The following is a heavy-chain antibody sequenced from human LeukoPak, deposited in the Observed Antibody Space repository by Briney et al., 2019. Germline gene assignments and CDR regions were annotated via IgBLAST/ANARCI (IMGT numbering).Heavy chain of an antibody. CDR3: AYYCGGTICYKKNYMDV. D-gene: IGHD2-2*02. CDR2: MYYGGST. V-gene: IGHV4-59*08. J-gene: IGHJ6*03. CDR1: GVSISNNY. Sequence: PSETLSLTCTVSGVSISNNYWSWIRQPPGKGLEWIGYMYYGGSTNYNPSLKSRVTISVDTSKNQFSLKLSSVTAADTAVYYCAYYCGGTICYKKNYMDVWGKGTTVTVSS.